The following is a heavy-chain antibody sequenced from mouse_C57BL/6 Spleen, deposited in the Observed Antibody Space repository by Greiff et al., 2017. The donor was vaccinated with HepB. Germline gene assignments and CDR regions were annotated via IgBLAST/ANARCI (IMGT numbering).Heavy chain of an antibody. CDR1: GFNIKDYY. CDR3: ALLLRSPYYFDY. Sequence: EVKVVESGAELVKPGASVKLSCTASGFNIKDYYMHWVKQRTEQGLEWIGRIDPGDGETKYAPKFQGKATITADTSSNTAYLQLSSLTSEDTAVYYCALLLRSPYYFDYWGQGTTLTVSS. V-gene: IGHV14-2*01. J-gene: IGHJ2*01. D-gene: IGHD1-1*01. CDR2: IDPGDGET.